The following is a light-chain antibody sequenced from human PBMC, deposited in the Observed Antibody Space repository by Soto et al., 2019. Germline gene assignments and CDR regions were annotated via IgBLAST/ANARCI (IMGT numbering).Light chain of an antibody. CDR1: QSVSSY. CDR3: QHRST. J-gene: IGKJ2*01. Sequence: EIVLTQSPATLSLSPGERATLSCRASQSVSSYLAWYQQKPGRAPRLLIYDASNRATDIPARFSGSGSGTDFTLAISSLEPEDFAVYYCQHRSTFGQGTKLEIK. V-gene: IGKV3-11*01. CDR2: DAS.